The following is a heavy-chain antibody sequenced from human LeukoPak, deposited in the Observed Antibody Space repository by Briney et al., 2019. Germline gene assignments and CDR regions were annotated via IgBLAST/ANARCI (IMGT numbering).Heavy chain of an antibody. CDR1: GFTFDDYA. V-gene: IGHV3-74*01. D-gene: IGHD3-3*01. J-gene: IGHJ5*02. Sequence: GRSLRLSCAASGFTFDDYAMHWVRQAPGKGLVWVSRINSDGSSTSYADSVKGRFTISRDNAKNTLYLQMNSLRAEDTAVYYCARDAPIYYDFWSGYSANWFDPWGQGTLVTVSS. CDR3: ARDAPIYYDFWSGYSANWFDP. CDR2: INSDGSST.